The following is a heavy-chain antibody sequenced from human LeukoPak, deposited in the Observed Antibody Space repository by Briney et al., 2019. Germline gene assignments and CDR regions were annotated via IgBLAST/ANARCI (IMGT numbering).Heavy chain of an antibody. CDR2: ISSTSSYI. V-gene: IGHV3-21*01. J-gene: IGHJ4*02. CDR1: GFTFSSYS. D-gene: IGHD2-15*01. Sequence: GGSLRLSCAASGFTFSSYSINWVRQAPGKGLEGVSSISSTSSYIYYADAVKGRFTISRDNAGNSLYLQMNSLRAEDTAVYYRARDVGVAATSEFDYWGQGTLVTVSS. CDR3: ARDVGVAATSEFDY.